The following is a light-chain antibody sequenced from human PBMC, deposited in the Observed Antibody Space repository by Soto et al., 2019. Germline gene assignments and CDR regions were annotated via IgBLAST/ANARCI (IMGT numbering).Light chain of an antibody. Sequence: EIGLTQSPGTLSLSPGERATLSCRASQSVSSSYLAWYQQKPGQAHRLLIYGASSRATGIPDRFSGSGSGTDFTLTISRLESEDFAVYYCQQYGSSPFTFGGGTKVEIK. CDR2: GAS. J-gene: IGKJ4*02. CDR3: QQYGSSPFT. CDR1: QSVSSSY. V-gene: IGKV3-20*01.